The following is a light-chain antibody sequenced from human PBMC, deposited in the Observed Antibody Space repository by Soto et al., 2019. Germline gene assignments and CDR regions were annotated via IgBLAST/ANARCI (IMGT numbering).Light chain of an antibody. CDR2: AAS. Sequence: DIQTTQSPSSLSASVGDRFTITCRASQSISTYLNWYQQTPGKAPKLLIYAASSLQSGVPSRFSGSGSGTDFTLTISSLHPEDSATYYCQQSYSTPPTFGQGTKVDI. CDR3: QQSYSTPPT. J-gene: IGKJ1*01. CDR1: QSISTY. V-gene: IGKV1-39*01.